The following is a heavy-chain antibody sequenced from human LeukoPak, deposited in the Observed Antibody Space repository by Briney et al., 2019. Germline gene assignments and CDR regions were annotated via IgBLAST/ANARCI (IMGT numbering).Heavy chain of an antibody. CDR2: INPNSGGT. V-gene: IGHV1-2*02. J-gene: IGHJ5*02. CDR1: GYTFTGYY. Sequence: ASVTVSCKASGYTFTGYYMHWVRQAPGQGLEWMGWINPNSGGTNYAQKFQGRVTTTRDTSISTAYMELSRLRSDDTAVYYCARDLGSGSYSPFDPWGQGTLVTVSS. CDR3: ARDLGSGSYSPFDP. D-gene: IGHD3-10*01.